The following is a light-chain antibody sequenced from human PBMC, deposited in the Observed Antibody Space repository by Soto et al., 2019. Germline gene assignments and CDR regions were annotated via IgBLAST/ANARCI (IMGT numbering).Light chain of an antibody. CDR1: QSVSSY. V-gene: IGKV3-11*01. J-gene: IGKJ5*01. CDR3: QQRSNWLTT. CDR2: DAS. Sequence: EIVMTQSPATLSVSPGERATLSCRASQSVSSYLAWYQQKPGQAPRLLIYDASNMATGIPARFSGSGSGTDFTLTISSLEPEDFATYYCQQRSNWLTTFGQGTRLEIK.